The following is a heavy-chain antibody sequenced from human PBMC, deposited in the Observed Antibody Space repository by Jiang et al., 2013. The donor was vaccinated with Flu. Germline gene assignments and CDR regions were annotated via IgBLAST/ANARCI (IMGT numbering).Heavy chain of an antibody. Sequence: EWVANIRQDGIEKYHANSVKGRFTISRDNAKNSLYLQMNSLSAEDTAVYYCARRYFDLWGRGTLVTVSS. CDR2: IRQDGIEK. CDR3: ARRYFDL. J-gene: IGHJ2*01. V-gene: IGHV3-7*03.